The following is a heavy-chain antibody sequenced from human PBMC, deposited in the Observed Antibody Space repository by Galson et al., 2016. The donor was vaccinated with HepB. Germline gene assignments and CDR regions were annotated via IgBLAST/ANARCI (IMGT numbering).Heavy chain of an antibody. Sequence: SLRLSCAASGFTFSSYGMHWVRQAPGKGLEWVAVISYDGSNKYYADSVKGRFTISRDNSKNTLFLQMNSLRAEDTAVYYCARDPGFRNGMDVWGQGTTVTVSS. CDR1: GFTFSSYG. CDR2: ISYDGSNK. CDR3: ARDPGFRNGMDV. J-gene: IGHJ6*02. V-gene: IGHV3-30*03.